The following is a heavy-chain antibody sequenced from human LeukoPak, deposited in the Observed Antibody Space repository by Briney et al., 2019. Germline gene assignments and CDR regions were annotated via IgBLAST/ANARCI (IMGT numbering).Heavy chain of an antibody. CDR1: GFTVSSNY. V-gene: IGHV3-66*01. J-gene: IGHJ4*02. CDR2: IYSGGST. CDR3: ARVQNDCGDYYSDY. Sequence: PGGSLRLSCAASGFTVSSNYMSWVRQAPGKGLEWVSVIYSGGSTYYADSVKGRFTISRDNAKNSLCLQMNSLRAEDTAVYYCARVQNDCGDYYSDYWGQGTLVTVSS. D-gene: IGHD4-17*01.